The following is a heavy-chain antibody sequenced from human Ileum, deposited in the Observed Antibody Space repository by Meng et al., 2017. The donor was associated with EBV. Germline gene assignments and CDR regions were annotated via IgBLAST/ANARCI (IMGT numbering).Heavy chain of an antibody. D-gene: IGHD2-2*03. CDR2: IYSGGST. CDR1: GFRYSRNY. J-gene: IGHJ4*02. Sequence: LVVCGRRLIQPRGSLLLSCADSGFRYSRNYMSWVRQTPWTGLEWLSTIYSGGSTYYADSVKGRFTISRENSKNTLYLQMNNLRVDDTAVYYCARGGWIVPVDWGQGTLVTVSS. CDR3: ARGGWIVPVD. V-gene: IGHV3-53*01.